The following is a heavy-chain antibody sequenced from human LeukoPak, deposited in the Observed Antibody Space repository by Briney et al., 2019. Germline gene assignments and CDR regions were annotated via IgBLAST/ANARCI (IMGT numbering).Heavy chain of an antibody. V-gene: IGHV3-23*01. CDR3: AEDIQQWLSTIDY. D-gene: IGHD5-18*01. CDR1: GFTFSSYA. J-gene: IGHJ4*02. CDR2: ISATGGST. Sequence: GGSLRLSCAASGFTFSSYAMTWVRQAPGKGLEWVSSISATGGSTHYADSVKGRFTISRDNSKKTLYLRMNSLRAEDTAIYYCAEDIQQWLSTIDYWGQGTLVTVSS.